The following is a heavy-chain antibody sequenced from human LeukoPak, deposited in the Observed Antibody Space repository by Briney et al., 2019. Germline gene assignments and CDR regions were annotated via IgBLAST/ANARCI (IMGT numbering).Heavy chain of an antibody. D-gene: IGHD4/OR15-4a*01. CDR1: GFTFSDFA. V-gene: IGHV3-23*01. Sequence: GGSLRLSCAASGFTFSDFAMSWVRQAPGKGLEWVSAVTNSGNTTYYADSVKGRFTISKDNAKSTLHLQLTSLRAEDTAIYFCARHRNFGANFAIDYWGQGTLVTVSS. CDR3: ARHRNFGANFAIDY. CDR2: VTNSGNTT. J-gene: IGHJ4*02.